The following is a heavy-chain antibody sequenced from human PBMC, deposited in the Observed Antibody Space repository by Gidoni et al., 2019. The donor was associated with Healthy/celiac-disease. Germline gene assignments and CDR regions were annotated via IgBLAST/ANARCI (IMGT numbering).Heavy chain of an antibody. V-gene: IGHV1-69*01. CDR1: GGTFSSYA. Sequence: QVQLVQSGAEVKKPGSSVKVSCKASGGTFSSYAISWVRQAPGQGLEWMGGIIPIFGTANYAQKFQGRVTITADESTSTAYMELSSLRSEDTAVYYCARYRSAAAYYDFWSGYATNYYYYYGMDVWGQGTTVTVSS. CDR2: IIPIFGTA. CDR3: ARYRSAAAYYDFWSGYATNYYYYYGMDV. D-gene: IGHD3-3*01. J-gene: IGHJ6*02.